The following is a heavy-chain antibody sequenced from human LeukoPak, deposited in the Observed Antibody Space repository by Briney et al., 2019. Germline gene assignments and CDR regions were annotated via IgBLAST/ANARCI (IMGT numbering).Heavy chain of an antibody. CDR2: IYYSGST. Sequence: PSKTLSLTCTFSGGSISSYYWSWIRQPPGKGLEWIGYIYYSGSTNYNPSLKSRVTISVDTSKNQFSLKLSSVTAADTAVYYCARDYYDSSGYDAFDIWGQGTMVTVSS. D-gene: IGHD3-22*01. CDR3: ARDYYDSSGYDAFDI. J-gene: IGHJ3*02. CDR1: GGSISSYY. V-gene: IGHV4-59*01.